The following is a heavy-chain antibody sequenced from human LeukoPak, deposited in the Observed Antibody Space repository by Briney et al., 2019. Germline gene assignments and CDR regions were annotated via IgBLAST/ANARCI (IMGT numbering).Heavy chain of an antibody. CDR3: ARADSSGYSDFDY. D-gene: IGHD3-22*01. CDR2: IIPIFGTA. J-gene: IGHJ4*02. V-gene: IGHV1-69*01. Sequence: GSSVKVSCKASGGTFSTYAIGWVRRAPGQGLEWMGGIIPIFGTANYEQKFQGRVTITADESTSTAYMELSSLRSEDTAVYYCARADSSGYSDFDYWAQGPLVPVSS. CDR1: GGTFSTYA.